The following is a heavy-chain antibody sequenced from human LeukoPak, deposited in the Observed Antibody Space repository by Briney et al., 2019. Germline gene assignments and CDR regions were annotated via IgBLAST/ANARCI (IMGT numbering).Heavy chain of an antibody. CDR2: VSAYNGNT. J-gene: IGHJ5*02. D-gene: IGHD1-1*01. Sequence: GASVTVSCMASGYTFTSNGVSWVRQAPGLGLEWMGWVSAYNGNTNSAQKFQGRVSMTTDTSTSTAYMELRSLTSDDTALYYCARTPGTTFLNWFDPWGQGTLVTVSS. V-gene: IGHV1-18*04. CDR1: GYTFTSNG. CDR3: ARTPGTTFLNWFDP.